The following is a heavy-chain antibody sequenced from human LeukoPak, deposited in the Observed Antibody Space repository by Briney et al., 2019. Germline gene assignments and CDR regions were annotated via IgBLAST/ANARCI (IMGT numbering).Heavy chain of an antibody. J-gene: IGHJ4*02. Sequence: PSETLSLTCTVPAGSISSSSHHWGWIRQSPGKGLEWIGSIYSGRTTYYNPSLNGRVTISVLTSKNQFSLQLHSVTAADTAVYYCARHDGRGGATMGALDSWGQGSLVTVSS. CDR2: IYSGRTT. D-gene: IGHD5-12*01. CDR1: AGSISSSSHH. CDR3: ARHDGRGGATMGALDS. V-gene: IGHV4-39*01.